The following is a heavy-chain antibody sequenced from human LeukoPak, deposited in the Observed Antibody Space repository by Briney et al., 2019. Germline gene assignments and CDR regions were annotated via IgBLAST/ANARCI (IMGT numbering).Heavy chain of an antibody. J-gene: IGHJ4*02. V-gene: IGHV4-38-2*01. D-gene: IGHD1-7*01. CDR3: ASTGTTALFDY. CDR2: IYHSGST. CDR1: GYSIGSGYY. Sequence: SETLSLTCAVSGYSIGSGYYWGWIRQPPGKGLEWIGSIYHSGSTYYNPSLKSRVTRSVDTSKNQFSLKLSSVTAADTAVYYCASTGTTALFDYWGQGTLVTVSS.